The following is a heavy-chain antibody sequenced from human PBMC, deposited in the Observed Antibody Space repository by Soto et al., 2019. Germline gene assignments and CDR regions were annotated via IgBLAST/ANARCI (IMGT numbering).Heavy chain of an antibody. CDR3: ATTVEIFGWSHYLYFDL. Sequence: ASVKVSCKVSGNSLTDLSMHWVRQTPGKGLEWMGGFDPEEGEIIYAQKFQGRVSMTEDTSTNTAYMELSSLRSEDTAVFYCATTVEIFGWSHYLYFDLWGSGTLVTVSS. J-gene: IGHJ2*01. D-gene: IGHD3-3*01. CDR2: FDPEEGEI. CDR1: GNSLTDLS. V-gene: IGHV1-24*01.